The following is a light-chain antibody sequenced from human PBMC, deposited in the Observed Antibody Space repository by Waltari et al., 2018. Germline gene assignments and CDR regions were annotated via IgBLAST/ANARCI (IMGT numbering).Light chain of an antibody. CDR2: GKN. V-gene: IGLV3-19*01. J-gene: IGLJ2*01. CDR1: SLRTYY. Sequence: SSELTQDPAVSVALGQPVRITCQGDSLRTYYVSWFHQKPGQAPALVIYGKNNRPSGIPDRFSASSSGSTASLTIIGAQAEDEADYYCHSRDSSGDVVIGGGTKLTVV. CDR3: HSRDSSGDVV.